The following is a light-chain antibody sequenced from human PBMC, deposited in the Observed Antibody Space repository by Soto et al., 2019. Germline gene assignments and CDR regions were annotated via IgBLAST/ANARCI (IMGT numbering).Light chain of an antibody. J-gene: IGLJ3*02. CDR1: SSNIGAGYD. V-gene: IGLV1-40*01. Sequence: QSLLTQPPSVSGAPGQRVTISCTGSSSNIGAGYDVHWYQQLPGTAPKLLIYGNSNRPSGVPDRFSGSKSGTSASLATTGLQAEDEADYYCQSYDSSLSGSRVFGGGTKLTVL. CDR2: GNS. CDR3: QSYDSSLSGSRV.